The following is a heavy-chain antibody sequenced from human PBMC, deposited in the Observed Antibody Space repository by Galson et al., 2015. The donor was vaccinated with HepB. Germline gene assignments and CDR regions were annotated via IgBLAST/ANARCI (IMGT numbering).Heavy chain of an antibody. CDR2: IRYDGSNK. CDR1: GFTFSSYG. D-gene: IGHD3-22*01. CDR3: AKDRSPYYYDSSGYYRANEYFQH. J-gene: IGHJ1*01. Sequence: SLRLSCATSGFTFSSYGMHWVRQAPGKGLEWVAFIRYDGSNKYYADSVKGRFTISRDNSKNTLYLQMNSLRAEDTAVYYCAKDRSPYYYDSSGYYRANEYFQHWGQGTLVTVSS. V-gene: IGHV3-30*02.